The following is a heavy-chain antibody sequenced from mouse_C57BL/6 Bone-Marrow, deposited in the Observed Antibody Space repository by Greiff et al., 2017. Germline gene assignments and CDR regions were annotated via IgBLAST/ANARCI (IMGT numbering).Heavy chain of an antibody. Sequence: EVQGVESGGDLVKPGGSLKLSCAASGFTFSSYGMSWVRQTPDKRLEWVATISSGGSYTYYPDSVKGRFTISRDNAKNTLYLQMSSLKSEDTAMYYCARHFYYYGSSYYAMDYWGQGTSVTVSS. CDR1: GFTFSSYG. V-gene: IGHV5-6*01. D-gene: IGHD1-1*01. CDR2: ISSGGSYT. CDR3: ARHFYYYGSSYYAMDY. J-gene: IGHJ4*01.